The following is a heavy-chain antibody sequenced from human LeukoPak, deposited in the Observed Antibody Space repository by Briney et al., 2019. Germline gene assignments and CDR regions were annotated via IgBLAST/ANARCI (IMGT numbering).Heavy chain of an antibody. Sequence: SVKVPCKASGGTFSSYAISWVRQAPGQGLEWMGRIIPIFGTANYAQKFQGRVTITTDESTSTAYMELSSLRSEDTAVYYCARDQEEMATDYYYYYYYMDVWGKGTTVTVSS. D-gene: IGHD5-24*01. CDR2: IIPIFGTA. CDR1: GGTFSSYA. CDR3: ARDQEEMATDYYYYYYYMDV. V-gene: IGHV1-69*05. J-gene: IGHJ6*03.